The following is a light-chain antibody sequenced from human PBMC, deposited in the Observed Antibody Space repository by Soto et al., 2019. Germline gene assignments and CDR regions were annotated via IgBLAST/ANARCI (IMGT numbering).Light chain of an antibody. CDR1: QSVSSSY. CDR3: QQYGSSKT. V-gene: IGKV3-20*01. J-gene: IGKJ1*01. CDR2: GAS. Sequence: EIGLAQSLCTLSLSPGERATRSFRASQSVSSSYLAWDEQKPGQAPRLLIYGASSRATGIPDRFSGSGSGTDFTLTISRLAPEDFAVYYCQQYGSSKTFGQGTKVHIK.